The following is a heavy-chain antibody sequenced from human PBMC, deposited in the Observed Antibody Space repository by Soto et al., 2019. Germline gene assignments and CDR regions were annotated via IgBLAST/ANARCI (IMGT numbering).Heavy chain of an antibody. CDR2: IIPIFGTA. Sequence: ASVKVSCKASGGTFSSYAISWVRQAPGQGLEWMGGIIPIFGTANYAQKFQGRVTITADESTSTAYMELSSLRSEDTAVYYCARPGAAGVGAPLYFDYWGQGTLVTVSS. V-gene: IGHV1-69*13. D-gene: IGHD1-26*01. CDR1: GGTFSSYA. CDR3: ARPGAAGVGAPLYFDY. J-gene: IGHJ4*02.